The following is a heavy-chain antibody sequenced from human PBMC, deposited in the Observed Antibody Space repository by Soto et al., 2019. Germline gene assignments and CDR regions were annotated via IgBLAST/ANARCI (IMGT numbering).Heavy chain of an antibody. Sequence: QVQLVESGGGVVQPGRSLRLSCAASGFTFRIYSMHWVRQSPGKELEWVAVMWYDGTNKYYGESVKGRFTISRDNSENTLYLQMNSLRVEDTAVYYCARDATFGTKGGSFDIWGHGTLVTVSS. CDR2: MWYDGTNK. J-gene: IGHJ3*02. D-gene: IGHD3-16*01. CDR1: GFTFRIYS. V-gene: IGHV3-33*01. CDR3: ARDATFGTKGGSFDI.